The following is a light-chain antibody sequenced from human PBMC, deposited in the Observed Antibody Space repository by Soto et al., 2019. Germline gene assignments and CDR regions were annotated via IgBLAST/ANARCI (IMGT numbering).Light chain of an antibody. CDR1: QTVSSVH. Sequence: DIVLTQSPGTLSLSPGERASLSCRASQTVSSVHLAWYQHKPGQAPRLLIYGASRRATGVPDRFSGSGSGTDFTLTISRLEPEDFAVYYCQQYDNSLWTFGQGTKVDI. CDR3: QQYDNSLWT. CDR2: GAS. J-gene: IGKJ1*01. V-gene: IGKV3-20*01.